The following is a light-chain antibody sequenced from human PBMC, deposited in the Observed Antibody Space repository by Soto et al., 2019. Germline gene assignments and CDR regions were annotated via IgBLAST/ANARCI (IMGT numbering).Light chain of an antibody. CDR1: QGIRTD. Sequence: AVQLTQSPSSLSASVGDRVTITCRASQGIRTDLGWYQQSPGKAPKVLIVGASTLQSGVPSRFSGSGSGTDFTLTISSLQPEDFATYYCLQDYTYPWTFGQGTKVDIK. J-gene: IGKJ1*01. CDR3: LQDYTYPWT. CDR2: GAS. V-gene: IGKV1-6*01.